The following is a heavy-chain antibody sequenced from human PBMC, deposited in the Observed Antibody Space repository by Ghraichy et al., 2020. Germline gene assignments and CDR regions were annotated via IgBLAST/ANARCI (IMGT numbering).Heavy chain of an antibody. V-gene: IGHV4-59*01. CDR1: GGSISSYY. CDR3: ARDLMGYDAHWYDSSGYHNDNWFDP. Sequence: SETLSLTCTVSGGSISSYYWSWIRQPPGKGLEWIGYIYYSGSTNYNPSLKSRVTISVDTSKNQFSLKLSSVTAADTAVYYCARDLMGYDAHWYDSSGYHNDNWFDPWGQGTLVTVSS. J-gene: IGHJ5*02. D-gene: IGHD3-22*01. CDR2: IYYSGST.